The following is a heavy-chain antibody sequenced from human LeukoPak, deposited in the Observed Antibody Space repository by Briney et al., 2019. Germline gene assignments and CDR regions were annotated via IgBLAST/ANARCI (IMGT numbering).Heavy chain of an antibody. CDR3: AKDVVVVPATQDRNWFDP. CDR2: IRYDGSNK. CDR1: GFTFSSYG. V-gene: IGHV3-30*02. Sequence: PGGSLRLSCAASGFTFSSYGMHWVRQAPGKGLEWVAFIRYDGSNKYYADSVKGRFTISRDNSKNTLYLQMNSPRAEDTAVYYCAKDVVVVPATQDRNWFDPWGQGTLVTVSS. D-gene: IGHD2-15*01. J-gene: IGHJ5*02.